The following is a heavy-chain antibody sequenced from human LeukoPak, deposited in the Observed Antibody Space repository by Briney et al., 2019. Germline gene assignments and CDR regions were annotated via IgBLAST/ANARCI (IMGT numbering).Heavy chain of an antibody. V-gene: IGHV4-39*01. D-gene: IGHD6-6*01. Sequence: PSGTLSLTCTVSGGSISSSSYYWGWIRQPPGKGLEWIGSIYYSGSTYYNPSLKSRVTISVDTSKNQFSLKLSSVTAADTAVYYCARVSSSRFDYWGQGTLVTVSS. CDR3: ARVSSSRFDY. CDR2: IYYSGST. CDR1: GGSISSSSYY. J-gene: IGHJ4*02.